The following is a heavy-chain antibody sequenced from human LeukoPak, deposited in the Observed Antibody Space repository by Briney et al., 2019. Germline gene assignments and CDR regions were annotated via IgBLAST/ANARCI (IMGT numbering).Heavy chain of an antibody. CDR3: ARKDGIVGAPDAFDI. CDR1: GFPFSSYS. V-gene: IGHV3-21*01. Sequence: GSLRLSCAASGFPFSSYSMNWVRQAPGKGLEWVSSISSSSSYIYYADSVKGRFTISRDNAKNSLYLQMNSLRAEDTAVYYCARKDGIVGAPDAFDIWGQGTMVTVSS. D-gene: IGHD1-26*01. J-gene: IGHJ3*02. CDR2: ISSSSSYI.